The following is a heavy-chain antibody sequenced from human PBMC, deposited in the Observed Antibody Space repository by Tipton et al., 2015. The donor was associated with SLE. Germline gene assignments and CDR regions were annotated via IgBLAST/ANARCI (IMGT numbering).Heavy chain of an antibody. CDR1: GGSICRDY. CDR3: ASITFWSGYIPFDY. Sequence: TLSLTCSVSGGSICRDYWRWIRQPPGKGLEWIGYIHYSGTTYYNPSLKSRVTISVDTSKNQFSLRVHSVTAADTAIYSCASITFWSGYIPFDYWGQGTLVTVS. V-gene: IGHV4-59*01. J-gene: IGHJ4*02. D-gene: IGHD3-3*01. CDR2: IHYSGTT.